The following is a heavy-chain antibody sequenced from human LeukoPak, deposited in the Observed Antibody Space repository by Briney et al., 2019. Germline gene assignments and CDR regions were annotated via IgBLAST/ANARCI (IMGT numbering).Heavy chain of an antibody. CDR1: GFTFSSYA. J-gene: IGHJ4*02. D-gene: IGHD3-22*01. Sequence: GGSLRLSCAASGFTFSSYAMSRVRQAPGKGLEWVSAISGSGGSTYYADSVKGRFTISRDNSKNTLYLQMNSLRAEDTAVYYCAKRYYYDSSGYYYGYWGQGTLVTVSS. CDR2: ISGSGGST. V-gene: IGHV3-23*01. CDR3: AKRYYYDSSGYYYGY.